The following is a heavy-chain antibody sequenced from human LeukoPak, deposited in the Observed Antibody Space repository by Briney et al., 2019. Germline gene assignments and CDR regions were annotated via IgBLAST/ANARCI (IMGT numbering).Heavy chain of an antibody. D-gene: IGHD3-10*01. CDR2: ITYDGSDK. J-gene: IGHJ4*02. CDR3: ARVPYGSGTYTDY. CDR1: GFTFNTYA. V-gene: IGHV3-30-3*01. Sequence: GGSLRLSCAASGFTFNTYAMHWVGQAPGKGLEWVAVITYDGSDKYYADSVKGRFTISRDNSKNTVYLQMNSLRAEDTAVYYCARVPYGSGTYTDYWGRGTLVTVSS.